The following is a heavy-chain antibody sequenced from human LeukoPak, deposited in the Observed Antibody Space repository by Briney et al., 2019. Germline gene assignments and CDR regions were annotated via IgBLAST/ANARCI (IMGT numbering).Heavy chain of an antibody. Sequence: GGSLRLSCTASAFTFGDYVMNWFRQAPGKGLEWVSSISSSSSYIYYADSVKGRFTISRDNAKNSLYLQMNSLRAEDTAVYYCARDRGDYYYGMDVWGQGTTVTVSS. CDR1: AFTFGDYV. V-gene: IGHV3-21*01. CDR3: ARDRGDYYYGMDV. J-gene: IGHJ6*02. CDR2: ISSSSSYI.